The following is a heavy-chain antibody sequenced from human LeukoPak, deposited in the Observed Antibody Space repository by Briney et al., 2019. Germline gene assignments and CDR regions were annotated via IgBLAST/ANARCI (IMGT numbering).Heavy chain of an antibody. J-gene: IGHJ4*02. CDR3: ARSGRRYSSSMYYFDY. CDR1: GFTFSSYS. CDR2: ISSSSSYI. V-gene: IGHV3-21*01. Sequence: GGSLRLSCAASGFTFSSYSMNWVRQAPGKGLEWVSSISSSSSYIYYADSVKGRFTISRDNAKNSLYLQMNSLRAEDTAVYYCARSGRRYSSSMYYFDYWGQGTLVTVSS. D-gene: IGHD6-13*01.